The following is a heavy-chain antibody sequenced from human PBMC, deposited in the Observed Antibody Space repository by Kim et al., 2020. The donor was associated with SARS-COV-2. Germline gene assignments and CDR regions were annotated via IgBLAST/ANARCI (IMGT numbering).Heavy chain of an antibody. J-gene: IGHJ5*02. V-gene: IGHV1-8*01. Sequence: ASVKVSCKASGYTFTSYDINWVRQATGQGLEWMGWMNPNSGNTGYAQKFQGRVTMTRDTSISTAYMELSSLRSEDTAVYYCARGDLAAAGNWFDPLGQGTLVTVSS. CDR3: ARGDLAAAGNWFDP. D-gene: IGHD6-13*01. CDR1: GYTFTSYD. CDR2: MNPNSGNT.